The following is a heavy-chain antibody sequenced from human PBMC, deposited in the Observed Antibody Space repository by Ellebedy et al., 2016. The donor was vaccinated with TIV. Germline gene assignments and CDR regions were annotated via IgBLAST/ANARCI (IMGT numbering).Heavy chain of an antibody. CDR3: ARKVPAPTTVPPNWYFDL. CDR1: GLTFSSYT. Sequence: PGGSLRLSCAASGLTFSSYTMNWVRQAPGKGLEWVSSISGSSTYIYYADSVKCRFAISRDNAKNSLYLQMNSLRAEDTAVYYCARKVPAPTTVPPNWYFDLWGRGTLVTVSS. CDR2: ISGSSTYI. D-gene: IGHD4-17*01. J-gene: IGHJ2*01. V-gene: IGHV3-21*01.